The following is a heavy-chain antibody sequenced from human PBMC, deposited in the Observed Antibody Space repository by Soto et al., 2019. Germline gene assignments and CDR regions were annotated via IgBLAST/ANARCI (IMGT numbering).Heavy chain of an antibody. CDR3: ARGLRYFPTDRFDP. V-gene: IGHV1-2*02. J-gene: IGHJ5*02. D-gene: IGHD3-9*01. CDR1: GYTFTGYY. CDR2: INPNSGGT. Sequence: ASVKVSCKASGYTFTGYYMHWVRQAPGQGLEWMGWINPNSGGTNYAQKFQGRVTMTTDTSISTAYMELRSLRSDDTAVYYCARGLRYFPTDRFDPWGQGTLVTVSS.